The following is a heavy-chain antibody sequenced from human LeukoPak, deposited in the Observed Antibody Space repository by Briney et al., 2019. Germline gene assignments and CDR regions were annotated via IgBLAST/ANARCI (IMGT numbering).Heavy chain of an antibody. V-gene: IGHV3-23*01. J-gene: IGHJ3*02. Sequence: PGGSLRLSCAASGFTFSSYAMSWVRQAPGKGLEWVSAISGSGGSTYYAGSVKGRFTISRDNSKNTLYLQMNSLRAEDTAVYYCAKDEEQWLVHDAFDIWGQGTMVTVSS. D-gene: IGHD6-19*01. CDR3: AKDEEQWLVHDAFDI. CDR1: GFTFSSYA. CDR2: ISGSGGST.